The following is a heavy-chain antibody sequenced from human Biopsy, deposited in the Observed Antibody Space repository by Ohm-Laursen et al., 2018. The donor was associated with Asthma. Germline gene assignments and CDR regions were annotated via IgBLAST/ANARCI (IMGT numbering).Heavy chain of an antibody. J-gene: IGHJ4*02. Sequence: GSLRLSCAASGFTFSSYAMSWVRQAPGKGLEWVSAISGSGGSTYYADSVKGRFTISRDNSKNTLYLQMNSLRAEDTAVYYRAKDRDYDIFTGPPGFDYWGQGTLVTVSS. CDR1: GFTFSSYA. V-gene: IGHV3-23*01. D-gene: IGHD3-9*01. CDR2: ISGSGGST. CDR3: AKDRDYDIFTGPPGFDY.